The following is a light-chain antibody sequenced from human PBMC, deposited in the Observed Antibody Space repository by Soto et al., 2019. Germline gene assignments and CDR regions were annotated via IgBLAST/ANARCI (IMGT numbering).Light chain of an antibody. J-gene: IGKJ1*01. V-gene: IGKV1-5*01. CDR1: QSISTL. Sequence: DIKMTQSPSTLSASVGDRATISCRASQSISTLLAWYQQKPVQAPILLIDDSSTLPRGVPSRFSGSGSGTDFTLTIISLQPYEFATYYWQQNYTTSLTFGQGTKVEIK. CDR3: QQNYTTSLT. CDR2: DSS.